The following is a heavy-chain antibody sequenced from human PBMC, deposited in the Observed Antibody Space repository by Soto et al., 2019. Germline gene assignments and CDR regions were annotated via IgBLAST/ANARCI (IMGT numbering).Heavy chain of an antibody. V-gene: IGHV1-46*02. Sequence: QVQLVQSGAAVKEPGASVKVSCKASGYTFQNYHMHWVRQAPGQGLEWMGIIHPSGDTKTYAQRFQDRLAMTRDASTSTAYMELSSLTSEDTAVYFCARDLWGSWTVDYWGQGTLVTVSS. CDR2: IHPSGDTK. D-gene: IGHD3-16*01. CDR3: ARDLWGSWTVDY. J-gene: IGHJ4*02. CDR1: GYTFQNYH.